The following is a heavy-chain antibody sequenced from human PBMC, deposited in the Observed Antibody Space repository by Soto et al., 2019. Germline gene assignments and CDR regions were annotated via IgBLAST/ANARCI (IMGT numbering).Heavy chain of an antibody. D-gene: IGHD6-6*01. CDR3: AKDAIAARGGDYFDY. J-gene: IGHJ4*02. CDR2: ISYDGSNK. V-gene: IGHV3-30*18. Sequence: GGSLRLSCAASGFTFSSYGMHWVRQAPGKGLEWVAVISYDGSNKYYADSVKGRFTISRDNSKNTLYLQMNSLRAEDTAVYYCAKDAIAARGGDYFDYWGQGTLVTVSS. CDR1: GFTFSSYG.